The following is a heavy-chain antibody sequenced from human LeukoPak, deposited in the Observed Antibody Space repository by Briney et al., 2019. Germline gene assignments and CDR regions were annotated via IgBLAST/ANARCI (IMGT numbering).Heavy chain of an antibody. CDR2: IRYDGSNK. J-gene: IGHJ4*02. V-gene: IGHV3-30*02. CDR3: ARDSSGSGWYYFDY. CDR1: GFTFSSYG. Sequence: GGSLRLSCAASGFTFSSYGMHWVRQAPGKGLEWVAFIRYDGSNKYYADSVKGRFTISRDNAKNSLYLQMNSLRAEDTAVYYCARDSSGSGWYYFDYWGQGTLVTVSS. D-gene: IGHD6-19*01.